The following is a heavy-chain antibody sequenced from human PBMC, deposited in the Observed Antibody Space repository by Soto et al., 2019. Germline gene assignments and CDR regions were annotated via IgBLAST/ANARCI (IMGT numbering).Heavy chain of an antibody. V-gene: IGHV3-13*01. Sequence: EVQLVESGGGLVQPGGSLRLSCEASGFTFRNYDMHWVRQGTGKGLEWVSGISAAGDTDYADSVEGRFTISRENAQNSFFLQMNSLRVGDTAVYYCARTDRDFYGLDVLGQGTTVIVSS. CDR3: ARTDRDFYGLDV. J-gene: IGHJ6*02. CDR2: ISAAGDT. CDR1: GFTFRNYD.